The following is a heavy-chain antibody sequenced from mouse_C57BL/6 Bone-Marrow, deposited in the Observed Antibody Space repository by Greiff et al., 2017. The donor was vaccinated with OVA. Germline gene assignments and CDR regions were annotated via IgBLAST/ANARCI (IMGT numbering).Heavy chain of an antibody. CDR2: IYPSDSET. Sequence: QVQLQQPGAELVRPGSSVKLSCKASGYTFTSYWMDWVKQRPGQGLEWIGNIYPSDSETPYNQKFKDKATLTVDKSSSTAYMQLSSLTSEDSAVYYGARGDDSSVWYFDVWGTGTTVTVSS. D-gene: IGHD1-1*01. V-gene: IGHV1-61*01. CDR1: GYTFTSYW. J-gene: IGHJ1*03. CDR3: ARGDDSSVWYFDV.